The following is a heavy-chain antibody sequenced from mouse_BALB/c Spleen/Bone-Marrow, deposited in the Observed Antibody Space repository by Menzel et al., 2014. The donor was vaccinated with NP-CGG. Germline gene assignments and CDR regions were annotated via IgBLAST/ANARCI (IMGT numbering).Heavy chain of an antibody. D-gene: IGHD2-1*01. V-gene: IGHV1-7*01. CDR1: GYTFTSYW. Sequence: VKLMESGPELAKPGASVKMSCRASGYTFTSYWMNWVKQRPVQGLEWIGYINPTSGHTEYNQKFKDKATLTTDKSSSTAYMQLSSLTSEDSAVYYCTTGGNDWFAYWGQGTLVTVSA. J-gene: IGHJ3*01. CDR2: INPTSGHT. CDR3: TTGGNDWFAY.